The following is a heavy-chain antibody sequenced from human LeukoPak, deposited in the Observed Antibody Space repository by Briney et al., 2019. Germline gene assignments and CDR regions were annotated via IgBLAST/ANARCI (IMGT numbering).Heavy chain of an antibody. CDR2: ISDSGRT. V-gene: IGHV4-39*07. Sequence: PSETLSLTCTVSGGSISSSSYYWGWVRQAPGKGLEWIGSISDSGRTFYNPSLKSRVAISVDTSKTHFSLKLTSVTAADTAQYYCARDRKYYYDSSGHLYYYYGMDVWGQGTTVTVSS. J-gene: IGHJ6*02. CDR1: GGSISSSSYY. CDR3: ARDRKYYYDSSGHLYYYYGMDV. D-gene: IGHD3-22*01.